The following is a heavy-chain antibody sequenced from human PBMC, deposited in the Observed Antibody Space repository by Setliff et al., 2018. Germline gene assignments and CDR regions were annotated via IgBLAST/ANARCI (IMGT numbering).Heavy chain of an antibody. J-gene: IGHJ1*01. V-gene: IGHV4-39*07. CDR1: GGSIGRSSHY. CDR3: ALSSSWFKDFQH. CDR2: IFYSGTT. D-gene: IGHD6-13*01. Sequence: SETLSLTCIVSGGSIGRSSHYWDWIRQPPGKGLEWIESIFYSGTTYYNSALKSRVTIYVDTSKNHFSLKVSSVTAADTAIYYCALSSSWFKDFQHWGQGTLVTVSS.